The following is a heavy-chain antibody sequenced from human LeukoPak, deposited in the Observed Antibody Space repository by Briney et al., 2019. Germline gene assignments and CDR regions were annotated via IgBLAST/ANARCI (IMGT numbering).Heavy chain of an antibody. V-gene: IGHV3-33*08. CDR1: GFTFSSYD. J-gene: IGHJ4*02. CDR3: ARDSRQGWNPYYFDY. CDR2: IWYDGSNK. D-gene: IGHD1-1*01. Sequence: GGSLRLSCAASGFTFSSYDMHWVRQAPGKGLEWVAVIWYDGSNKYYADSVKGRFTISRDNSKNTLYLQMNSLRAEDTAVYYCARDSRQGWNPYYFDYWGQGTLVTVSS.